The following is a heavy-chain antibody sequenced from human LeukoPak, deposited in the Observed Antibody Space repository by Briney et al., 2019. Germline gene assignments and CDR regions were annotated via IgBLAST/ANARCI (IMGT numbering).Heavy chain of an antibody. CDR1: GFTFSSYG. D-gene: IGHD3-10*01. V-gene: IGHV3-30*18. CDR2: ISYDGSNK. J-gene: IGHJ6*03. CDR3: AKGRNYYGSGSYYNGGKDYYYYMDV. Sequence: GGSLRLSCAASGFTFSSYGMHWVRQAPGKGLEWVAVISYDGSNKYYADSVKGRFTISRDNSKNTLYLQMNSLRAEDTAVYYCAKGRNYYGSGSYYNGGKDYYYYMDVWGKGTTVTVSS.